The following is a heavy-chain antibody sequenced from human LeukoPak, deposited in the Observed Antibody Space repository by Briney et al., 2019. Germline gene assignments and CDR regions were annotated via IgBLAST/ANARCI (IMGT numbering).Heavy chain of an antibody. CDR2: ITGDGGTT. V-gene: IGHV3-64*01. Sequence: GGSLRLSCAASGFTSRNYAMHWLRQAPGEGLEYVSAITGDGGTTYYARSVKDRFTISRDNSKNTLYLQMGSLRAEDMAVYYCARIYYDRGGHYYDYWGQGTLVTVSS. D-gene: IGHD3-22*01. J-gene: IGHJ4*02. CDR1: GFTSRNYA. CDR3: ARIYYDRGGHYYDY.